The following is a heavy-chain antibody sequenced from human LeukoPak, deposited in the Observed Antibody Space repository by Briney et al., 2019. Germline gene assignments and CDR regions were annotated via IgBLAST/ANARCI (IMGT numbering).Heavy chain of an antibody. CDR1: GGSFSGYY. CDR2: INHSGST. D-gene: IGHD3-3*01. J-gene: IGHJ5*02. CDR3: ARGDFRSGPGSHNWFDP. V-gene: IGHV4-34*01. Sequence: KSSETLSLTCAVYGGSFSGYYWSWIRQPPGKGLEWIGEINHSGSTNYNPSLKSRVTISVDTSKNQFSLKLSSVTAADTAVYYCARGDFRSGPGSHNWFDPLGPGNPGHRLL.